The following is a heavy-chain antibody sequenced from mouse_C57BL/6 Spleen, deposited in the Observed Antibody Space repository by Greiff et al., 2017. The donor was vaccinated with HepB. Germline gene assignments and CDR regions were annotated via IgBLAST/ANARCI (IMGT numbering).Heavy chain of an antibody. V-gene: IGHV1-26*01. CDR2: INPNNGGT. Sequence: VQLQQSGPELVKPGASVKISCKASGYTFTDYYMNWVKQSHGKSLEWIGDINPNNGGTSYNQKFKGKATLTVDKSSSTAYMELRSLTSEDSAVYYCANLYSYYFDYWGQGTTLTVSS. CDR3: ANLYSYYFDY. J-gene: IGHJ2*01. D-gene: IGHD2-1*01. CDR1: GYTFTDYY.